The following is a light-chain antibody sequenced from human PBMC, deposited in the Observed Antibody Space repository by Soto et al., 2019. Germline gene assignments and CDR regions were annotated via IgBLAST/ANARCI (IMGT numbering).Light chain of an antibody. CDR2: GNS. Sequence: QSVLTQPASVSGAPGQRVTISCTGSSSNIGAGYDVHWYQQLPGTAPKLLIYGNSNRPSGVPDRFSGSKSGTSASLAISGLQAEDEADYYCQSYASSLSALFGGGTKLTVL. CDR3: QSYASSLSAL. V-gene: IGLV1-40*01. CDR1: SSNIGAGYD. J-gene: IGLJ3*02.